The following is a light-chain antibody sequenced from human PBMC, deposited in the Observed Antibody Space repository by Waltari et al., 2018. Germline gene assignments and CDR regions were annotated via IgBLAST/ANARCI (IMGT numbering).Light chain of an antibody. V-gene: IGKV3-11*01. CDR1: QSVSSQ. CDR2: DAS. CDR3: QQCNNSPPT. J-gene: IGKJ1*01. Sequence: EIVLTQSPATLSLSLGEGATLSCRASQSVSSQLVWYQQKRGQAPRLLIYDASNRATGIPARFSVSGSGTDFTLTIISLEPEDFAVYYCQQCNNSPPTFGQGTKVEIK.